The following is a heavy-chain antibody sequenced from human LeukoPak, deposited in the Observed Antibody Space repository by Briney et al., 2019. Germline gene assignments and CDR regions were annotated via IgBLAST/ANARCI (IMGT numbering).Heavy chain of an antibody. J-gene: IGHJ4*02. V-gene: IGHV1-2*06. D-gene: IGHD1-7*01. CDR3: ARKGRVSGTFYF. CDR2: INPNSGGT. CDR1: GYTFTGYY. Sequence: GASVKVSCKASGYTFTGYYMHWVRQAPGEGLEWMGRINPNSGGTNYTQKFQGRATMTRDTSISTGYMGLGRLRSDHTAVYYCARKGRVSGTFYFWGQGNLVTVSS.